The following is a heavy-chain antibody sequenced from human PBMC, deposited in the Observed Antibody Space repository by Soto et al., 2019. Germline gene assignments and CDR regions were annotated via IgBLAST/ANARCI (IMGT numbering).Heavy chain of an antibody. CDR2: INEGGDT. V-gene: IGHV3-74*01. Sequence: GGSLRLSCAASEFTVSNHWMHWVRQVPGKGLVWVARINEGGDTSYADSVKGRFTISRDNAKNTLYLQMDSLRVEDTAVYYCATVFDYWGQGALVTVSS. CDR3: ATVFDY. CDR1: EFTVSNHW. J-gene: IGHJ4*02.